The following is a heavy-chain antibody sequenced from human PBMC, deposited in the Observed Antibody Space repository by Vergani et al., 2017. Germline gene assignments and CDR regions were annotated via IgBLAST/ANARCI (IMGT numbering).Heavy chain of an antibody. CDR1: GFTFSSYS. V-gene: IGHV3-21*01. Sequence: EVQLVESGGGLVKPGGSLRLSCAASGFTFSSYSMNWVRQAPGKGLEWVSSISSSSSYIYYADSVKGRFTISRDNAKNSLYLQMNSLRAEDTAVYYCARGLDLEWLLSYYYYYGMDVWGQGTTVTVSS. CDR2: ISSSSSYI. CDR3: ARGLDLEWLLSYYYYYGMDV. D-gene: IGHD3-3*01. J-gene: IGHJ6*02.